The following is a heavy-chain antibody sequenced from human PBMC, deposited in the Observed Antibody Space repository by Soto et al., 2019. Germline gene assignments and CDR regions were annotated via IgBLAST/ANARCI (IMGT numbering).Heavy chain of an antibody. CDR3: ARWLRVDPYSSSWYDYYYGMDV. Sequence: ASVKVSCKASGYTFTSYAMHWVRQAPGQRLEWMGWINAGNGNTKYSQKFQGRVTITRDTSASTAYMELSSLRSEDTAVFYCARWLRVDPYSSSWYDYYYGMDVWGQGTTVTVSS. V-gene: IGHV1-3*01. CDR1: GYTFTSYA. J-gene: IGHJ6*02. CDR2: INAGNGNT. D-gene: IGHD6-13*01.